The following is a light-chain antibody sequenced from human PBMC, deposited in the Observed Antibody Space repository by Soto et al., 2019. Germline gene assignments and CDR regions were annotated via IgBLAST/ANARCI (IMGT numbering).Light chain of an antibody. J-gene: IGLJ2*01. Sequence: QSVLTRPPSVSGAPGQRVAISCTGSSSNIGAGYDVHWYQQLPGPAPKLLIYGNNNRPSGVPDRVSGSKSGASASLAITGLQAEDEADYSCHSYDNSPNSWIFGGGTKVTAL. CDR3: HSYDNSPNSWI. CDR2: GNN. CDR1: SSNIGAGYD. V-gene: IGLV1-40*01.